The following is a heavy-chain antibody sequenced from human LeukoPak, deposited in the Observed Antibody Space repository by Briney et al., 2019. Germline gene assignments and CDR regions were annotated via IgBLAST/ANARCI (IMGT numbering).Heavy chain of an antibody. CDR3: AKALIAAAGKGEFDP. D-gene: IGHD6-13*01. J-gene: IGHJ5*02. CDR2: ISGSGGST. Sequence: GGSLRLSCAASGFTFNYYWMSWVRQAPGKGLEWVSAISGSGGSTYYADSVKGRFTISRDNSKNTLYLQMNSLRAEDTAVYYCAKALIAAAGKGEFDPWGQGTLVTVSS. V-gene: IGHV3-23*01. CDR1: GFTFNYYW.